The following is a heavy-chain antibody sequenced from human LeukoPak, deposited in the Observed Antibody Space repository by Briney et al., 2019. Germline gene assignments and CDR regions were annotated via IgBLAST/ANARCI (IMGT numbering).Heavy chain of an antibody. CDR3: ARLGYHLLYAYYYYYMDV. CDR2: IDHSGNT. CDR1: GGSISSYY. J-gene: IGHJ6*03. Sequence: PSETLSLTCTVSGGSISSYYWSWIRQPPGKGLEWIGEIDHSGNTNYNPSLKSRVTISVATSKSQFSLKLTSLTVADTAVYYCARLGYHLLYAYYYYYMDVWGRGTPITVFS. D-gene: IGHD2-2*02. V-gene: IGHV4-34*01.